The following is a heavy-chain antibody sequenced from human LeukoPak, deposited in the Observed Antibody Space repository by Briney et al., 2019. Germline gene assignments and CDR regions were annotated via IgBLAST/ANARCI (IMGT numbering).Heavy chain of an antibody. J-gene: IGHJ4*02. V-gene: IGHV3-43*02. D-gene: IGHD3-10*01. CDR1: GFTFDDYA. Sequence: PGGSLRLSCATSGFTFDDYAFHWVRQVPGKGLEWVSLISRDGGTTSYGDSVKGRFTISRDNSKNSLYMQVNSLKTEDSALYYCTKDFSGSYENSGQGTLVTVSS. CDR3: TKDFSGSYEN. CDR2: ISRDGGTT.